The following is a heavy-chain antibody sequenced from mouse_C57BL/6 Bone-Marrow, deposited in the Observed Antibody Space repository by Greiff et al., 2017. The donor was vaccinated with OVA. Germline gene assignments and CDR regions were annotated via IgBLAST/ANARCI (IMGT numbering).Heavy chain of an antibody. D-gene: IGHD3-2*02. J-gene: IGHJ4*01. V-gene: IGHV5-16*02. Sequence: EVQRVESEGGLVQPGSSMKLSCTASGFTFSDYYMAWVRQVPEKGLEWVANINYDGSSTYYLDSLKSRFIISRDNAKNILYLQMSSLKSEDTATYYCARRAQATGLDYWGQGTSVTVSS. CDR1: GFTFSDYY. CDR3: ARRAQATGLDY. CDR2: INYDGSST.